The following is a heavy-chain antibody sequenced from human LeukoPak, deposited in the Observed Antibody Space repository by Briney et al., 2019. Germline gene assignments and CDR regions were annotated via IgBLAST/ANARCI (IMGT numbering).Heavy chain of an antibody. CDR3: ARQHDSYYYYYIDV. V-gene: IGHV4-38-2*01. CDR2: LYHTHSP. Sequence: KPSXTLSLTCAVSGSSISNGYYWVWLRQPPGRGREGIGSLYHTHSPYSNSSLSSLVSMSVDTSQNQFSLTFSFVTAADTAVYYCARQHDSYYYYYIDVWGAGTTVTVSS. CDR1: GSSISNGYY. J-gene: IGHJ6*03.